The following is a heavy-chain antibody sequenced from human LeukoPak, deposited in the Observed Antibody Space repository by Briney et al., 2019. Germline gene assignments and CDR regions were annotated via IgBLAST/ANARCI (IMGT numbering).Heavy chain of an antibody. CDR1: GGSFSGYY. CDR3: ARGPRGYSDGYFDY. Sequence: SETLSLTCAVYGGSFSGYYWSWIRQPPGKGLEWIGEINHSGSTNYNPSLKSRVTISVDTSRNQFSLKLSSVTAADTAVYYCARGPRGYSDGYFDYWGQGTLVTVSS. D-gene: IGHD5-18*01. V-gene: IGHV4-34*01. CDR2: INHSGST. J-gene: IGHJ4*02.